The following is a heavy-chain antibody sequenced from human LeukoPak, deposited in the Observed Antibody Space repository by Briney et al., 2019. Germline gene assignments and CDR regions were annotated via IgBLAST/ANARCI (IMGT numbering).Heavy chain of an antibody. CDR1: GFTVSGNY. Sequence: PGGSLRLSCAASGFTVSGNYMSWVRQAPGKGLEWVSVLSSGGTTYYADSVKGRFTISRDTSKNTLYLQMNSLRAEDTAIYYCARGGDIVGATRSAFDFWGQGTMVTVSS. D-gene: IGHD1-26*01. CDR2: LSSGGTT. V-gene: IGHV3-53*01. J-gene: IGHJ3*01. CDR3: ARGGDIVGATRSAFDF.